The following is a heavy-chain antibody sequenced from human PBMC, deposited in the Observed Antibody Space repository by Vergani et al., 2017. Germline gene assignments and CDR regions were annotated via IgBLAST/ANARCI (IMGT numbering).Heavy chain of an antibody. Sequence: QVQLVQSGAEVKKPGASVKVSCKASGYTFTSYDINWVRQATGQGLEWMGWMNPNSGNTGYAQKFQGRVTMTRNTSISTAYMELSSLRSEDTAVYYCATWGITCDTDYYYYGMDVWGQGTTVTVSS. D-gene: IGHD3-16*01. V-gene: IGHV1-8*01. CDR1: GYTFTSYD. J-gene: IGHJ6*02. CDR3: ATWGITCDTDYYYYGMDV. CDR2: MNPNSGNT.